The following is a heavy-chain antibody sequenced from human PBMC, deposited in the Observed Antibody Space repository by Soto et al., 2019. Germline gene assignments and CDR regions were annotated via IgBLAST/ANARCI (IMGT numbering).Heavy chain of an antibody. J-gene: IGHJ6*02. CDR3: ATNPATVVTPDYYYGMDV. Sequence: QVQLVQSGAEVKKPGASVKVSCKASGYTFTSYGISWVRQAPGQGLEWMGWFSAYNGNTNYAQKLQGRVTMTTDTSTSTAYMELRSLRSDDTAVYYCATNPATVVTPDYYYGMDVWGQGTTVTVSS. V-gene: IGHV1-18*01. CDR1: GYTFTSYG. D-gene: IGHD4-17*01. CDR2: FSAYNGNT.